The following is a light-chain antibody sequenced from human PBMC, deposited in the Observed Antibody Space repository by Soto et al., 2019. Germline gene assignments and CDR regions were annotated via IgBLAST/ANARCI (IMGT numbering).Light chain of an antibody. V-gene: IGKV3-20*01. CDR3: QQYNSWLWK. J-gene: IGKJ1*01. CDR1: QSVTSNY. CDR2: GIS. Sequence: RAARCGGDSQSVTSNYLAWYQQKPGQAPRLLIYGISNRATGVPDRFSGSGSGPDSTRTTSRLEPEDFAAYYCQQYNSWLWKFGQGTKVDIK.